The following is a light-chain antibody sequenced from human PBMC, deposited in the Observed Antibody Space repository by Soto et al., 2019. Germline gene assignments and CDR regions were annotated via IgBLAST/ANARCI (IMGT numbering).Light chain of an antibody. V-gene: IGKV3-20*01. CDR1: QSVSSSY. CDR2: GAS. CDR3: QQYGNSPPWT. J-gene: IGKJ1*01. Sequence: EIVLTQSPGTLSLSPGERATLSCRAGQSVSSSYLAWYQQKPGQAPRLLIYGASSRATGIPDRFSGSGSGTDFPLTISGLEPEDFAVYYCQQYGNSPPWTFGQGTKVEIK.